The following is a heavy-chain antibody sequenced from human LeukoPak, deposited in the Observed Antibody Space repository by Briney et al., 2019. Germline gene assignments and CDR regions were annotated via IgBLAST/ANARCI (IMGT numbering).Heavy chain of an antibody. Sequence: GVSLKISCKGSGYSFTSYWIGWVRQMPGKGLEWMGIIYPGDSDTRYSPSFQGQVTISADKSISTAYLQWSSLKASDTAMYYCARPRGDSSGWYYYFDYWGQGTLVTVSS. CDR3: ARPRGDSSGWYYYFDY. CDR1: GYSFTSYW. CDR2: IYPGDSDT. J-gene: IGHJ4*02. D-gene: IGHD6-19*01. V-gene: IGHV5-51*01.